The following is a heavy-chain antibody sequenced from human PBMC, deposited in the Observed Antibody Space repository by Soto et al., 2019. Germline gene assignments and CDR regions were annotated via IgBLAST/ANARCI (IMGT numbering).Heavy chain of an antibody. CDR3: ASRIAAAGPGYYGMDV. CDR1: GYSFTSYW. Sequence: GESLKISCKGSGYSFTSYWIGWVRQMPGKGLEWMGIIYPGDSDTRYSPSFQGQVTISADKSISTAYLQWSSLKASDTAMYYCASRIAAAGPGYYGMDVWGQGTTVTVSS. J-gene: IGHJ6*02. CDR2: IYPGDSDT. V-gene: IGHV5-51*01. D-gene: IGHD6-13*01.